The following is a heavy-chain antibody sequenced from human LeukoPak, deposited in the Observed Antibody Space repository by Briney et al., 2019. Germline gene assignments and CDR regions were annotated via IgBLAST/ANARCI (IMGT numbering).Heavy chain of an antibody. J-gene: IGHJ5*02. CDR2: ISGSGGST. Sequence: GGSLRLSSAASGFTFSSYAMSWVRQAPGKGLEWVSAISGSGGSTYYADSVKGRFTISRDNSKNTLYLQMNSLRAEDTAVYYCAKDRRTTVVTPNSSGDNWFDPWGQGTLVIVSS. D-gene: IGHD4-23*01. CDR3: AKDRRTTVVTPNSSGDNWFDP. V-gene: IGHV3-23*01. CDR1: GFTFSSYA.